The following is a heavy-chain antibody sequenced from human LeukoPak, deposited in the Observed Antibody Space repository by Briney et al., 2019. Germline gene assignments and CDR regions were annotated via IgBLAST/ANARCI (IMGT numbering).Heavy chain of an antibody. CDR1: GFTFSSNV. CDR2: ISGSGGST. V-gene: IGHV3-23*01. J-gene: IGHJ4*02. Sequence: PGGSLRLSCAASGFTFSSNVMSWVRQAPGKGLEWVSAISGSGGSTYYADSVKGRFTVSRDNSKNTLYLQMNSLRAEDPAVYYCAKDRGYSFDYWGQGNLVTVSS. CDR3: AKDRGYSFDY. D-gene: IGHD3-10*01.